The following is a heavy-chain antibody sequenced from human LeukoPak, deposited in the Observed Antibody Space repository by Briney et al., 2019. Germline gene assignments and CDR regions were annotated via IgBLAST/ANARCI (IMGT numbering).Heavy chain of an antibody. Sequence: GGSLRLSCAASGFTFDDYGMSWVRQAPGKGLEWVSGINWNGGSTGYADSVKGRFTISRDNSKNSLYLQMNSLRTEDTALYYCAKDEGRAIGATLDYWGQGTLVTVSS. V-gene: IGHV3-20*04. J-gene: IGHJ4*02. CDR1: GFTFDDYG. D-gene: IGHD1-26*01. CDR2: INWNGGST. CDR3: AKDEGRAIGATLDY.